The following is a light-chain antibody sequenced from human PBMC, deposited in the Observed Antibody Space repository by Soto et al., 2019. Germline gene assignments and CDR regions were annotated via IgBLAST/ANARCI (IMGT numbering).Light chain of an antibody. CDR1: SSDVGGSDY. J-gene: IGLJ1*01. CDR2: DVT. V-gene: IGLV2-11*01. Sequence: QSALTQPRSVSGSPGQSVTISCTGTSSDVGGSDYVSWFQHYPGKGPKLLIYDVTRRPSGVPDRFSGSKSGNTASLTISGLQVEDEADYYCCSHAGSYTFRVFGTGTKLTLL. CDR3: CSHAGSYTFRV.